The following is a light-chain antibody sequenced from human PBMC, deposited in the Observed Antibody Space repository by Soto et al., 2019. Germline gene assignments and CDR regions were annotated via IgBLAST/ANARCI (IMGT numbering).Light chain of an antibody. Sequence: QSALTQPASVSGSPGQSIAISCTGTTSDVGGYDFVSWYQQHPGKAPKLMIYDVNNRPSGVSDRFSGSKSGNTASLTISGLQAEDEGDYYCSSYTRGNTEVFGGGTTLTVL. CDR3: SSYTRGNTEV. CDR2: DVN. V-gene: IGLV2-14*01. CDR1: TSDVGGYDF. J-gene: IGLJ2*01.